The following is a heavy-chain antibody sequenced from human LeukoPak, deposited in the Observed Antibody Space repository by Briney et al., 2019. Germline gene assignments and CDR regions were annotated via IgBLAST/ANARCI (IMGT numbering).Heavy chain of an antibody. D-gene: IGHD3-3*01. CDR1: GYTFSTYG. J-gene: IGHJ6*02. V-gene: IGHV1-18*01. CDR2: ISGYSGNI. Sequence: GASVKVSCKASGYTFSTYGISWVRQAPGQGLEWMGWISGYSGNIKYAQKLQGRVTMTIDTSTSTADMEMRSLRSDDTAVYYCATGLTVLRRAQYDDFDLWGRGTTVTVSS. CDR3: ATGLTVLRRAQYDDFDL.